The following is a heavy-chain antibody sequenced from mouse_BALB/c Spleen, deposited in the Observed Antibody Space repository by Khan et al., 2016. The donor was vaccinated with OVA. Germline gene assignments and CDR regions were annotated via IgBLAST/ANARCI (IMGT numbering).Heavy chain of an antibody. Sequence: QLEESGPGLVKPSQSLSLTCTVTGYSITSDYAWNWLRQFPGNKLEWMGYISYSGNTQYNPSLKSRISITRDTPENQFCLHFNSVTIEDTATYYCARINGGDFDYWGQGTTLTVSS. J-gene: IGHJ2*01. CDR3: ARINGGDFDY. CDR2: ISYSGNT. CDR1: GYSITSDYA. V-gene: IGHV3-2*02.